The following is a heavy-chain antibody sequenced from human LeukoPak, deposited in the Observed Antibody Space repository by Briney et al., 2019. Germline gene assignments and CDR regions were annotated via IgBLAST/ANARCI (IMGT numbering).Heavy chain of an antibody. CDR2: IYYSGST. CDR3: ARLGYSYGLGAYYHCYYMDV. V-gene: IGHV4-59*01. CDR1: GGSISSYY. D-gene: IGHD5-18*01. Sequence: PSETLSLTCTVSGGSISSYYWSWIRQPPGKGLEWIGYIYYSGSTNYNPSLKSRVTISVDTSKNQFSLKLSSVTAADTAVYYCARLGYSYGLGAYYHCYYMDVWGKGTTVTVSS. J-gene: IGHJ6*03.